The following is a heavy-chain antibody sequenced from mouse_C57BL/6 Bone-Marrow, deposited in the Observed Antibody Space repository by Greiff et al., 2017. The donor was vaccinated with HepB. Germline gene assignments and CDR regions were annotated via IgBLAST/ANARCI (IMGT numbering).Heavy chain of an antibody. CDR1: GFTFSSYG. V-gene: IGHV5-6*01. J-gene: IGHJ3*01. D-gene: IGHD2-4*01. CDR3: ARHGDYDGAY. CDR2: ISSGGSYT. Sequence: EVQLQQSGGDLVKPGGSLKLSCAASGFTFSSYGMSWVRQTPDKRLEWVATISSGGSYTYYPDSVKGRFTISRDNAKNTLYLQMSSLKSEDTAMYYCARHGDYDGAYWGQGTLVTVSA.